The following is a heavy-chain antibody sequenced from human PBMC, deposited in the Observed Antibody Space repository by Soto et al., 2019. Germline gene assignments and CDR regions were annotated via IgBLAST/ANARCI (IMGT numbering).Heavy chain of an antibody. CDR3: SSSVVVVPAAPFDF. V-gene: IGHV4-59*01. J-gene: IGHJ5*01. D-gene: IGHD2-2*01. Sequence: SETLSLACTVSGGSISSYYWSWIRQPPGKGLEWIGYIYYSGSTNYNPSPKSRVTISVDTSKNQFSLKLSSVTAADTAVYYCSSSVVVVPAAPFDFWGQGNLVTVSS. CDR2: IYYSGST. CDR1: GGSISSYY.